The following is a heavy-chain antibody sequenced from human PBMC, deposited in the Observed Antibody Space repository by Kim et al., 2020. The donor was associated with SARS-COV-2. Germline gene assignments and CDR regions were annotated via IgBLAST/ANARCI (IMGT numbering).Heavy chain of an antibody. V-gene: IGHV5-51*01. Sequence: GESLKISCKGSGYSFTSYWIGWVRQMPGKGLEWMGIIYPGDSDTRYSPSFQGQVTISAEKTISTAYLQWSSLKASDTAKYYCARHETTVTPTYYYYYDMDVWGQGTMVTVSS. J-gene: IGHJ6*02. CDR1: GYSFTSYW. CDR2: IYPGDSDT. CDR3: ARHETTVTPTYYYYYDMDV. D-gene: IGHD4-17*01.